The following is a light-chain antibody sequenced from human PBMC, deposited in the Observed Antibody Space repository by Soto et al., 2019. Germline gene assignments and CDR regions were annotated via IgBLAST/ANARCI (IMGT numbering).Light chain of an antibody. Sequence: QSALTQPASVSGSPGRSITSSGSGTTSDVGGYNLVSWYQQHTAKAPKLLIYEGTQRPSGVSSRFSGSKSGNTASLTISGLQAEDEADYYCCSYASSSSYVFGTGTKVTVL. CDR1: TSDVGGYNL. J-gene: IGLJ1*01. V-gene: IGLV2-23*01. CDR2: EGT. CDR3: CSYASSSSYV.